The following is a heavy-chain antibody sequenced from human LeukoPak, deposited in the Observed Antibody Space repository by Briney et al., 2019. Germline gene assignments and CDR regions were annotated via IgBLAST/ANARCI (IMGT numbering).Heavy chain of an antibody. CDR1: GFTFSSYA. CDR3: AKEGGLAVAEYYYYYMDV. J-gene: IGHJ6*03. Sequence: GGSPRLSCAASGFTFSSYAMSWVRQAPGKGLEWVSAISGSGGSTYYADSVKGRFTISRDNSKNTLYLQMNSLRAEDTAVYYCAKEGGLAVAEYYYYYMDVWGKGTTVTVSS. CDR2: ISGSGGST. V-gene: IGHV3-23*01. D-gene: IGHD6-19*01.